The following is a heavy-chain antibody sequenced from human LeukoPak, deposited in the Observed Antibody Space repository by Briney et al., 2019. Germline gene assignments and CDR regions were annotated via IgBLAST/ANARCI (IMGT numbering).Heavy chain of an antibody. D-gene: IGHD3-9*01. CDR2: ISGSGDNT. Sequence: GGSLRLSCAASGFTFSSHGMSWVRQAPGKGLEWVSTISGSGDNTYYADSVKGRFTISRDNSKNTLYLQMNSLRAEDTAVYYCAKDRRLFCCYYMDVWGKGTTVTISS. J-gene: IGHJ6*03. CDR1: GFTFSSHG. CDR3: AKDRRLFCCYYMDV. V-gene: IGHV3-23*01.